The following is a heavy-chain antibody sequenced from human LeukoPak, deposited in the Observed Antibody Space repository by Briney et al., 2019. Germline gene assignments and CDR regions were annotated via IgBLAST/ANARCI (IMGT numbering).Heavy chain of an antibody. J-gene: IGHJ6*03. CDR1: GGSISSYY. CDR3: ARDGYHYYYMDV. CDR2: IYTSGST. V-gene: IGHV4-4*08. Sequence: PSETLSLTCTVSGGSISSYYWSWIRQPPGKGLEWIGYIYTSGSTNYNPSLKSRVTMSVDTSKNQFSLKLSSVTAADTAVYYCARDGYHYYYMDVWGKGTTVTVSS.